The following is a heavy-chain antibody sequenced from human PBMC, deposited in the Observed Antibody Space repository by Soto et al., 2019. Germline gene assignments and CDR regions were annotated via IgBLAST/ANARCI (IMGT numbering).Heavy chain of an antibody. CDR2: INPSGGST. D-gene: IGHD6-13*01. CDR3: ARAGSFPRRPNYYYYYGMDV. Sequence: GASVKVSCKASGYTFTSYYMHWVRQAPGQGLEWMGIINPSGGSTSYAQKFQGRVTMTRDTSTSTVYMELSSLRSEDTAVYYCARAGSFPRRPNYYYYYGMDVWGQGTTVTVSS. CDR1: GYTFTSYY. V-gene: IGHV1-46*01. J-gene: IGHJ6*02.